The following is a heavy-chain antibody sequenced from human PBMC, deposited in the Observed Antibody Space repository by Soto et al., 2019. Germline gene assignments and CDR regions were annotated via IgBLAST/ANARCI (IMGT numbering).Heavy chain of an antibody. CDR1: GFTFDDYA. V-gene: IGHV3-9*01. J-gene: IGHJ4*02. CDR2: ISWNSGSI. Sequence: GGSLRLSCAASGFTFDDYAMHWVRQAPGKGLEWVSGISWNSGSIGYADSVKGRFTISRDNAKNSLYLQMNSLRAEDTALYYCAKDAQWLVQATFFDYWGQGTLVTVSS. D-gene: IGHD6-19*01. CDR3: AKDAQWLVQATFFDY.